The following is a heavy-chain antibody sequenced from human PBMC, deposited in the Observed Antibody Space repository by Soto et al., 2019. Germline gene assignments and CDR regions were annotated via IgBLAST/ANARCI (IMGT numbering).Heavy chain of an antibody. CDR1: GFTFSDAW. D-gene: IGHD2-8*02. V-gene: IGHV3-15*07. J-gene: IGHJ6*02. Sequence: ESGGGLVKPGGSLRLSCAASGFTFSDAWMNWVRQAPGKGLEWVGRIKSKIDGGTTDYAAPVKGRFIISRDDSKNTVYLQMNSLKTEDTAVYYCLEYWHGMDVWGQGTTVTVSS. CDR2: IKSKIDGGTT. CDR3: LEYWHGMDV.